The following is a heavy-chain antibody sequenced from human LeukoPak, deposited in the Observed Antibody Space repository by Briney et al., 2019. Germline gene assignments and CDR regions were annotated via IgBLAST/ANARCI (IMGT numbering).Heavy chain of an antibody. J-gene: IGHJ6*03. D-gene: IGHD3-9*01. CDR2: ISSSSSTI. Sequence: GGSLRLSCAASGFTFSSYSMNWVRQAPGKGLEWVSYISSSSSTIYYADSVKGRFTISRDNAKNSLYLQMNSLRAEDTAVYYCARDDWGWDDYMDVWGKGTTVTVSS. CDR1: GFTFSSYS. V-gene: IGHV3-48*01. CDR3: ARDDWGWDDYMDV.